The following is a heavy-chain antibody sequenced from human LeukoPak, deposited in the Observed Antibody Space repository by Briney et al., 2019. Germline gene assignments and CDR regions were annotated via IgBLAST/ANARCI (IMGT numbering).Heavy chain of an antibody. CDR2: IRYDGSNK. V-gene: IGHV3-30*02. CDR1: GFTFSSYG. J-gene: IGHJ3*02. Sequence: HSGGSLRLSCAASGFTFSSYGMHWVRQAPGKGLEWVAFIRYDGSNKYYADSVKGRFTISRDNSKNTLYLQMNSLRAEDTAVYYCAKVQWELSDAFDIWGQGTMVTVSS. CDR3: AKVQWELSDAFDI. D-gene: IGHD1-26*01.